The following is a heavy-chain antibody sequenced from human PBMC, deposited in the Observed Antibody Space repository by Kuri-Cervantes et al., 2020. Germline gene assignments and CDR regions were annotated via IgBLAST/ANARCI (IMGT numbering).Heavy chain of an antibody. CDR1: GFTFSSYA. J-gene: IGHJ3*02. D-gene: IGHD3-10*01. Sequence: GGSLRLSCAASGFTFSSYAMSWVRQAPGKGLEWVSAISGSGGSTYYADSVKGRFTISRDNSKSTLYLQMNSLRAEDTAVYYCAKDVSEYYGSGSYYNWFADAFDIWGQGTMVTVSS. V-gene: IGHV3-23*01. CDR3: AKDVSEYYGSGSYYNWFADAFDI. CDR2: ISGSGGST.